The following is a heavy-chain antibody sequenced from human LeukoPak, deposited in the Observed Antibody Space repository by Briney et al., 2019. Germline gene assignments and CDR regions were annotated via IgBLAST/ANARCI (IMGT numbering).Heavy chain of an antibody. CDR3: ARGYYDSRSVFDY. D-gene: IGHD3-22*01. CDR2: ISSSGSTR. Sequence: GGSLRLSCAASGFTFSDYYMSWIRQAPGKGLEWVSYISSSGSTRYYADSVKGRFTISRDNAKNSLYLQMNSLRAEDTAVYYCARGYYDSRSVFDYWGQGTLVTVSS. J-gene: IGHJ4*02. CDR1: GFTFSDYY. V-gene: IGHV3-11*04.